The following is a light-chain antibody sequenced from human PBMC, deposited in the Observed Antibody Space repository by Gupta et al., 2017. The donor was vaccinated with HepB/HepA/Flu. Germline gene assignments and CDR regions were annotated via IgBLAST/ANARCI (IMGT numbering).Light chain of an antibody. J-gene: IGKJ1*01. CDR1: QSINNW. V-gene: IGKV1-5*03. Sequence: DIQMTQSPSTLSASVGDRVTITCRASQSINNWLAWYQQKPGKAPKLLIYKASTLESGVPSRFSGSGSGTEFTLTISSLQPDDFATYYCQQENTNSETFGQGTKVEI. CDR2: KAS. CDR3: QQENTNSET.